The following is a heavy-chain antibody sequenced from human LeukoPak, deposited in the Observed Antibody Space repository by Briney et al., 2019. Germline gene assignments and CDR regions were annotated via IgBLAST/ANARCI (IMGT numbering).Heavy chain of an antibody. Sequence: PGGSLRLSCAASGFTVSSHYMSWVRHAPGKGLEWVSVIYSGGNTYYTDSAKGRFTISRDNSKNTLYLQMNSLRGEDTAVYYCASSYSTSWPEIDYWGQGTLVTVSS. CDR3: ASSYSTSWPEIDY. D-gene: IGHD6-13*01. V-gene: IGHV3-66*01. J-gene: IGHJ4*02. CDR1: GFTVSSHY. CDR2: IYSGGNT.